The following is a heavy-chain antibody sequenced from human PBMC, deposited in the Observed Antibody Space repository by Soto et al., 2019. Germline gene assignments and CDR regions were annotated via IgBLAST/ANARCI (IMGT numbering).Heavy chain of an antibody. D-gene: IGHD2-2*01. Sequence: CEVSGYTHTELSMYWARQAPGQGLEWMGGFDPEDGETIYAQKFQGRVTMTEDTSTDTAYMELSSLRSEDTAVYYCATDQSRMPGLHDVFDIWGQGTMVIGFS. CDR1: GYTHTELS. V-gene: IGHV1-24*01. CDR3: ATDQSRMPGLHDVFDI. CDR2: FDPEDGET. J-gene: IGHJ3*02.